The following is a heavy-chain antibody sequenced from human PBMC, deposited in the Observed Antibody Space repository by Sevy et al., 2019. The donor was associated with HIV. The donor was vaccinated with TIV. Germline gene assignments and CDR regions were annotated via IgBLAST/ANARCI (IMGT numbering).Heavy chain of an antibody. Sequence: GGSLRLSCAASGFTFSSYAMSWVRQAPGKGLEWVSANSGSGGSTYYADSVKGRFTISRDNSKNTLYLQMNSLRAEDTAVYYCAKVPGYCSSTSCYEDGMDVWGQGTTVTVSS. D-gene: IGHD2-2*01. CDR2: NSGSGGST. V-gene: IGHV3-23*01. CDR3: AKVPGYCSSTSCYEDGMDV. CDR1: GFTFSSYA. J-gene: IGHJ6*02.